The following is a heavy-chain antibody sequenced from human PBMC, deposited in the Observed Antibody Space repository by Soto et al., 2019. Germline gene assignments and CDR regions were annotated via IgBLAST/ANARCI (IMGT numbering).Heavy chain of an antibody. J-gene: IGHJ4*02. CDR3: ARSDGRY. V-gene: IGHV4-34*01. CDR1: GGSFSDYY. Sequence: SETLSLTCAVYGGSFSDYYWSWIRQPPGKGLEWIGEISHSGSTNYNPSLKSRVTISVDTSKNQFSLKLSSVTAADTAVYYCARSDGRYWGQGTLVTVSS. CDR2: ISHSGST.